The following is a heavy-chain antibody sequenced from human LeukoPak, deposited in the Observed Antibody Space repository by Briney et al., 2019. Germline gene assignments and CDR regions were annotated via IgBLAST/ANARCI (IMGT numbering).Heavy chain of an antibody. CDR3: ARTLALYGSGSFFDF. V-gene: IGHV3-21*01. CDR1: GFTFSRYY. Sequence: GGSLRLSCAASGFTFSRYYMTWVRQAPGKGLEWVSSISTDSTYIYYADSVKGRFTISRDNAKNSLYLQMSSLRTEDTATYYCARTLALYGSGSFFDFWGQGTLVTVSS. D-gene: IGHD3-10*01. CDR2: ISTDSTYI. J-gene: IGHJ4*02.